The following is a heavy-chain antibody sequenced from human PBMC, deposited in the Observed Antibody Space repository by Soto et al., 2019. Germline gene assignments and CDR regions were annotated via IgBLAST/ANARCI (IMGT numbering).Heavy chain of an antibody. Sequence: GGSLRLSCVVSGLTFSDYGFHWLRQAPGKGLDWVAAISYDGSFVYYADSVRGRFTISRDNSRNTLDLQMNTLRHEDTAVYYCAKERGRNRNFAMDVWGQGXSVTVYS. CDR2: ISYDGSFV. J-gene: IGHJ6*02. V-gene: IGHV3-30*18. CDR1: GLTFSDYG. D-gene: IGHD1-1*01. CDR3: AKERGRNRNFAMDV.